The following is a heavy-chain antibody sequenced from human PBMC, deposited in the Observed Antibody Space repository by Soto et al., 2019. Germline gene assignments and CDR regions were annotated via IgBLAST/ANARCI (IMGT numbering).Heavy chain of an antibody. CDR1: GFTFSSYA. CDR3: ARSSSWSHGAFDI. V-gene: IGHV3-30-3*01. D-gene: IGHD6-13*01. J-gene: IGHJ3*02. Sequence: GGSLRLSCAASGFTFSSYAMHWVRQAPGKGLEWVAVISYDGSNKYYADSVKGRFTISRDNSNNTLYLQMNSLRAEDTAVYYCARSSSWSHGAFDIWGQGTMVTVSS. CDR2: ISYDGSNK.